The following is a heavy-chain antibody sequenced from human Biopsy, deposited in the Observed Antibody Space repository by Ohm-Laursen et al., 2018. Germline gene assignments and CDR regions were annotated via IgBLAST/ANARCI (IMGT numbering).Heavy chain of an antibody. D-gene: IGHD1-1*01. Sequence: GTLSLTWTVSGGSITDDYWSWIQQSPGKGLEWIGFISKGGDTTYNPSLRGRVAISVDTSKNQFSLKLSSVTAADTAIFFCARLYRLDDYWNDDPPDAFDVWGQGTRVTVSS. CDR2: ISKGGDT. V-gene: IGHV4-59*01. CDR3: ARLYRLDDYWNDDPPDAFDV. J-gene: IGHJ3*01. CDR1: GGSITDDY.